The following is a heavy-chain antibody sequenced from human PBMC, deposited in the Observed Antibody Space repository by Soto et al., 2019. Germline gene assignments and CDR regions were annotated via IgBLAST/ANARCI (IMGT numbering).Heavy chain of an antibody. J-gene: IGHJ4*02. Sequence: SETLSLTCTVSGGSISSGGYYWSWIRQHPGKGLEWIGYIYYSGSTYYNPSLKSRVTISVDTSKNQFSLKLSSVTAADTAVYYCARVNQDIVLMVYAPTPVPYYFDYWGQGTLVTVSS. CDR1: GGSISSGGYY. CDR2: IYYSGST. V-gene: IGHV4-31*03. CDR3: ARVNQDIVLMVYAPTPVPYYFDY. D-gene: IGHD2-8*01.